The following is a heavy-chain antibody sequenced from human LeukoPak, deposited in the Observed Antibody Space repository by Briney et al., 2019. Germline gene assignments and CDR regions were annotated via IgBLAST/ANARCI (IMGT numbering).Heavy chain of an antibody. CDR3: AKVVRGTPGDY. CDR1: GFTFSSYA. CDR2: ISGGGDST. D-gene: IGHD3-10*01. V-gene: IGHV3-23*01. J-gene: IGHJ4*02. Sequence: AGESLRLSCAASGFTFSSYAMTWVRKGPGKGLEWVSAISGGGDSTYYADSVKGRFTISRDNSKNTLYLQMNSLRAEDTAVYYCAKVVRGTPGDYWGQGTLVTVSS.